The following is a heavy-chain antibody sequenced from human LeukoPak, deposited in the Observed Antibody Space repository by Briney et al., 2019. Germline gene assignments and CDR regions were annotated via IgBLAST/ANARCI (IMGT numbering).Heavy chain of an antibody. D-gene: IGHD3-22*01. CDR3: ARGAATLTYYYESSGDY. V-gene: IGHV1-18*01. Sequence: ASVKVSCKASGYTFTSYGISWVRQAPGQGLEWMGWISAYNGNTNYAQKLQGRVTMTTDTSTSTAYMELRSLRSDDTAVYYCARGAATLTYYYESSGDYWGQGTLVTVSS. CDR2: ISAYNGNT. CDR1: GYTFTSYG. J-gene: IGHJ4*02.